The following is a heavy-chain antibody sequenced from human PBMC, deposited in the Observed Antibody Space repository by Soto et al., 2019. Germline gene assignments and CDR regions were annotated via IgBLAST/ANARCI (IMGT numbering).Heavy chain of an antibody. J-gene: IGHJ4*02. CDR1: GFTFSSYS. CDR2: ISSSSSYI. V-gene: IGHV3-21*01. D-gene: IGHD3-10*01. CDR3: ARDYYGSGSYYNDGDY. Sequence: PGGSLRLSCAASGFTFSSYSMNWVRQAPGKGLEWVSSISSSSSYIYYADSVKGRFTISRDNAKNSLYLQMNSLRAEDTAVYYCARDYYGSGSYYNDGDYWGQGTLVTVSS.